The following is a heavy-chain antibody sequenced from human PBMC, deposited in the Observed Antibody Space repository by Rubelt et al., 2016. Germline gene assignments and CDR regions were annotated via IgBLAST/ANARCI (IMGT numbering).Heavy chain of an antibody. CDR1: NFSSYW. CDR3: SVQLAGNGH. V-gene: IGHV3-74*01. CDR2: INSDGSNT. J-gene: IGHJ4*02. D-gene: IGHD6-13*01. Sequence: NFSSYWMHWVRQAPGKGLVCVSRINSDGSNTNYADSVKGRFTIYRDNAENTLSLQMNSLRVEDTAMYYCSVQLAGNGHWGQGTLVNVSS.